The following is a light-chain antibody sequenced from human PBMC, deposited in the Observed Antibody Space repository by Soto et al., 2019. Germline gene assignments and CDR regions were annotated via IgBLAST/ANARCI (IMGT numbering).Light chain of an antibody. Sequence: EIVMTQSPATLSVSPGERATLSCRAIQSVSSAYLVWYQQKPGQAPRLLIYDASNRATGIPARFSGSGSGTDFTLTISSLEPEDFAVYYCQQRSNWPPRTFGQGTKVDIK. CDR3: QQRSNWPPRT. V-gene: IGKV3-11*01. J-gene: IGKJ1*01. CDR1: QSVSSAY. CDR2: DAS.